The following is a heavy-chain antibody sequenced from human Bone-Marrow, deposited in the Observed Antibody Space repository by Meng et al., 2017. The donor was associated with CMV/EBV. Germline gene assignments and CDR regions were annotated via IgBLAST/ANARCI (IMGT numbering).Heavy chain of an antibody. Sequence: SETLSLTCTVSGDSVSSGRSYWSWIRQPPGKGLEWIGYISYSGSTNYKPSLKSRVAISLDTSKNQFSLKLSSVTAADTAVYYCARAGGWVSPFDYWGQGTLVTVSS. V-gene: IGHV4-61*01. J-gene: IGHJ4*02. CDR2: ISYSGST. D-gene: IGHD6-19*01. CDR3: ARAGGWVSPFDY. CDR1: GDSVSSGRSY.